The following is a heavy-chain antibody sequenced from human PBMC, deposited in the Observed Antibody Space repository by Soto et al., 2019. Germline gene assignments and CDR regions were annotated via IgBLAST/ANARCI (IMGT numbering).Heavy chain of an antibody. CDR3: ARGPDLSSLFDY. CDR2: INSVSSLK. D-gene: IGHD2-2*01. J-gene: IGHJ4*01. CDR1: GFNFNTYT. V-gene: IGHV3-48*02. Sequence: GGSLRLSCSASGFNFNTYTMHWVRQAPGRGLEWVAFINSVSSLKHYADSVEGRFTISRDNVKNSLYLQMDSLRDEDTAVYYCARGPDLSSLFDYWGRGTLVTVSS.